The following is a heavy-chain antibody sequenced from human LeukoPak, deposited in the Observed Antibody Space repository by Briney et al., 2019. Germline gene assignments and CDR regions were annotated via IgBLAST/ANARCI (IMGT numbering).Heavy chain of an antibody. CDR1: GFTFSSYA. D-gene: IGHD3-9*01. CDR2: ISYDGSNK. CDR3: ARETNDILTGFSSDY. J-gene: IGHJ4*02. V-gene: IGHV3-30-3*01. Sequence: GGSLRLSCAASGFTFSSYAMHWVRQAPGKGLEWVAVISYDGSNKYYADSVKGRFTISRDNAKNSLYLQMNSLRDEDTAVYYCARETNDILTGFSSDYWGQGTLVTVSS.